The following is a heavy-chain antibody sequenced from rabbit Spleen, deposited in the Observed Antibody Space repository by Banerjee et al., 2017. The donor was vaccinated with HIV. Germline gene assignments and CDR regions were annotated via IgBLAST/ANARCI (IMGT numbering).Heavy chain of an antibody. J-gene: IGHJ4*01. CDR2: IYTVSSGNT. CDR1: GLDFSSSYY. V-gene: IGHV1S45*01. Sequence: QEQLVESGGDLVQPEGSLTLTCKASGLDFSSSYYMCWVRQAPGKGLEWIACIYTVSSGNTYYANWAKGRFTISKTSSTTVTLQMTSLTAADTATYFCARDLVAVIGWNFSLWGPGTLVTVS. D-gene: IGHD1-1*01. CDR3: ARDLVAVIGWNFSL.